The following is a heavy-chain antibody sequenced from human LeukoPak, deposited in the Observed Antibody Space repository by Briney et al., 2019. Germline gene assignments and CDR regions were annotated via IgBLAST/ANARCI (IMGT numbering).Heavy chain of an antibody. V-gene: IGHV3-21*01. CDR1: GFTFSSYS. Sequence: GGSLRLSCAASGFTFSSYSMNQVRQAPGKGLEWVSSISSSSSYIYYADSVKGRFTISRDNAKNSLYLQMNSLRAEDTAVYYCARGLSYYYYYGMDVWGQGTTVTVSS. J-gene: IGHJ6*02. CDR2: ISSSSSYI. CDR3: ARGLSYYYYYGMDV.